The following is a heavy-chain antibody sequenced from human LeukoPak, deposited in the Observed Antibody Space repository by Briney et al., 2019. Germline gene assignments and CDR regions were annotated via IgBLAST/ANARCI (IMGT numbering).Heavy chain of an antibody. D-gene: IGHD6-6*01. V-gene: IGHV3-20*04. Sequence: RTGGSLRLSCAASGFTFSSYEMHWVRQAPGKGLEWVSGITWNGGSTGYAGAVKGRFTISRDNAKKSLYLQMNRLRVEDTAFYYCTRVKYITWRMTDYWGQGTLVTVSS. J-gene: IGHJ4*02. CDR3: TRVKYITWRMTDY. CDR1: GFTFSSYE. CDR2: ITWNGGST.